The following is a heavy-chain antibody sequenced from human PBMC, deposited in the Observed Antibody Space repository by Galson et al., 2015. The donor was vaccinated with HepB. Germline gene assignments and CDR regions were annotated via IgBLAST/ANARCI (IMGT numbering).Heavy chain of an antibody. V-gene: IGHV7-4-1*01. CDR3: ARVPVELPTTKGDALDM. Sequence: SVKVSCKASGYTFISYAVNWVRQAPGQSLEWMGWINTTTGNPTYAQGFTGRFVFSLDTSVSTAYLQILSLKAEDTAIYYCARVPVELPTTKGDALDMWGQGTMVTVSS. J-gene: IGHJ3*02. D-gene: IGHD5-24*01. CDR1: GYTFISYA. CDR2: INTTTGNP.